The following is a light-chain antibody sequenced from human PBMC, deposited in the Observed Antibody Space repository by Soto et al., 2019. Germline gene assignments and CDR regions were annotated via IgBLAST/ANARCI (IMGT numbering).Light chain of an antibody. J-gene: IGLJ2*01. CDR2: YDN. V-gene: IGLV1-36*01. CDR3: STWDDRLNAVT. Sequence: QSVLTQPPSVSEAPRQRVTISCSGNSSNIGRNAVNWYQQVPGKAPRLLVYYDNLLPSGVSDRFSGSKSGTSASLAISGLQSDDEADYYCSTWDDRLNAVTFGGGTKLTVL. CDR1: SSNIGRNA.